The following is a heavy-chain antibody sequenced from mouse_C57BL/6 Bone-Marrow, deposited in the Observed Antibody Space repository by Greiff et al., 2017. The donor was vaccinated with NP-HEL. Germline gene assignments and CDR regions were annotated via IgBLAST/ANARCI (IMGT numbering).Heavy chain of an antibody. D-gene: IGHD1-1*01. CDR1: GYTFTGYW. J-gene: IGHJ2*01. Sequence: VQLQQSGAELMKPGASVKLSCKATGYTFTGYWIEWVKQRPGHGLEWIGEILPGSGSTTYNEKFKGKATFTADTSSNTAYMQLSSLTTEDSAIYYCARDYYGSGPHFDYWGQGTTLTVSS. V-gene: IGHV1-9*01. CDR2: ILPGSGST. CDR3: ARDYYGSGPHFDY.